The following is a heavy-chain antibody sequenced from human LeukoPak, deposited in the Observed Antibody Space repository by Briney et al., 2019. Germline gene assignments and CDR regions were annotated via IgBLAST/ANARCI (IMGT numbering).Heavy chain of an antibody. J-gene: IGHJ3*02. CDR3: ASPSAHFPYYYDSRARRSDAFDI. D-gene: IGHD3-22*01. CDR2: INHSGST. CDR1: GGSFSGYY. Sequence: SETLSLTCAVYGGSFSGYYWSWIRQPPGKGLEWIGEINHSGSTNYNPSLKSRVTISVDTSKNQFSLKLSSVTAADTAVYYCASPSAHFPYYYDSRARRSDAFDIWGQGTMVTVSS. V-gene: IGHV4-34*01.